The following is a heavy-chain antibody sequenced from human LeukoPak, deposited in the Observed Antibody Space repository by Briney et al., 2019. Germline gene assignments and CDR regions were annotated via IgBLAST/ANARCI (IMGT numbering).Heavy chain of an antibody. CDR2: ISAYNGNT. CDR1: GYTFTSYG. V-gene: IGHV1-18*01. D-gene: IGHD2-2*01. Sequence: SVKVCKASGYTFTSYGISWVRQAPGQGLEWMGWISAYNGNTNYAQKLQGRVTMTTDTSTSTAYMELRSLRSDDTAVYYCARSFPAAMPFDYWGQGTLVTVSS. J-gene: IGHJ4*02. CDR3: ARSFPAAMPFDY.